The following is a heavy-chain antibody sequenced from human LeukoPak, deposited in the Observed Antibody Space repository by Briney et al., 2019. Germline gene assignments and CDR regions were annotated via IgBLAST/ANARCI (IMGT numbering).Heavy chain of an antibody. Sequence: SETLFLTCTVSGGSISSSSYYWGWIRQPPGKGLEWIGSIYYSGSTYYNPSLKSRVTISVDTSKNQFSLKLSSVTAADTAVYYCARGHKGYSSSWVQPTPSLPPDYWGQGTLVTVSS. CDR2: IYYSGST. J-gene: IGHJ4*02. D-gene: IGHD6-13*01. V-gene: IGHV4-39*01. CDR1: GGSISSSSYY. CDR3: ARGHKGYSSSWVQPTPSLPPDY.